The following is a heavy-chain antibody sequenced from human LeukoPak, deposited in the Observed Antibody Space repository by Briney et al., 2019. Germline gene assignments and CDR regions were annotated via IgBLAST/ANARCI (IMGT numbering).Heavy chain of an antibody. Sequence: SETLSLTCAVYGGSFSGYFWTWIRQRPRKGLEWIGEINHKGSTNCNPSLRSRLTISVDKSKNQVSLKLSSVTAADTAVYFCTRAGAQQQLVDFWGQGTLVSVSS. V-gene: IGHV4-34*01. CDR1: GGSFSGYF. CDR3: TRAGAQQQLVDF. D-gene: IGHD6-13*01. J-gene: IGHJ4*02. CDR2: INHKGST.